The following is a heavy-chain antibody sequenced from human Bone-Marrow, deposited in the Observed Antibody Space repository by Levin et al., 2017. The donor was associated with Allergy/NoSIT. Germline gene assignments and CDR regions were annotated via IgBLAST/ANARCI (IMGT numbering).Heavy chain of an antibody. J-gene: IGHJ4*02. CDR2: MSYDGRNK. V-gene: IGHV3-30*18. Sequence: GGSLRLSCAASGFTFSSYGMHWVRQAPGKGLEWVAVMSYDGRNKYYADSLKGRFTISRDKSKNTLYLQMNSLRAADPAVYYCGKGTYYYDSTGSNFDGGVDYWGQGTLVTVSS. D-gene: IGHD3-22*01. CDR1: GFTFSSYG. CDR3: GKGTYYYDSTGSNFDGGVDY.